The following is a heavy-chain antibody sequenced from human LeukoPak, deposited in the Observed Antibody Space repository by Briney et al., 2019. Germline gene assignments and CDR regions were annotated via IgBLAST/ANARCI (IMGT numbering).Heavy chain of an antibody. CDR3: TTGSVVVPAAIYY. V-gene: IGHV3-15*01. CDR1: GGSISSYY. Sequence: ETLSLTCTVSGGSISSYYWSWVRQAPGKGLEWVGRIKSKTDGGTTDYAAPVKGRFTISRDDSKNTLYLQMNSLKTEDTAVYYCTTGSVVVPAAIYYWGQGTLVTVSS. CDR2: IKSKTDGGTT. D-gene: IGHD2-2*01. J-gene: IGHJ4*02.